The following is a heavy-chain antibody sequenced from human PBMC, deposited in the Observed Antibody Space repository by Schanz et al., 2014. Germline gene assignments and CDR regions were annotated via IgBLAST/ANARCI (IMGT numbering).Heavy chain of an antibody. CDR1: GFTFSTYC. CDR2: IKQDESER. J-gene: IGHJ4*02. D-gene: IGHD3-3*01. CDR3: ARDKGGYYPFDY. Sequence: EVQLVESGGGLVQPGGSLRLSCAASGFTFSTYCMSWVRQAPGKWLEWVANIKQDESERSYVDSVKGRFTISRDNAKNSLYLQMNSLRAEDTAVYYCARDKGGYYPFDYWGQGTLVTVSS. V-gene: IGHV3-7*01.